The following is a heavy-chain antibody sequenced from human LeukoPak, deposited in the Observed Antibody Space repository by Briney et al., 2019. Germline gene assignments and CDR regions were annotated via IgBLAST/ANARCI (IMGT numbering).Heavy chain of an antibody. CDR3: ARLFQSAHDWCYDY. J-gene: IGHJ4*02. Sequence: GRSLRLSCAPSVVALSVDRMRWVRQAPGKGLEWVASIKEDGKEKYYVDSVKGRFTISRDVQENSLYQQMHCVRREHGAGYLCARLFQSAHDWCYDYWGQGTLVSVSS. CDR1: VVALSVDR. D-gene: IGHD4/OR15-4a*01. V-gene: IGHV3-7*01. CDR2: IKEDGKEK.